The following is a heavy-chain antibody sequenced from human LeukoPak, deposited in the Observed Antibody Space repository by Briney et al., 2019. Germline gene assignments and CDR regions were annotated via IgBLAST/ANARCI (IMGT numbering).Heavy chain of an antibody. CDR2: IIPIFGTA. CDR3: ARETDYGDYDRYFDY. D-gene: IGHD4-17*01. Sequence: ASVKVSCKASGGTFSSYAISWVRQAPGQGLEWMGGIIPIFGTANYAQEFQGRVTITADKSTSTAYMELSSLRSEDTAVYYCARETDYGDYDRYFDYWGQGTLVTVSS. CDR1: GGTFSSYA. V-gene: IGHV1-69*06. J-gene: IGHJ4*02.